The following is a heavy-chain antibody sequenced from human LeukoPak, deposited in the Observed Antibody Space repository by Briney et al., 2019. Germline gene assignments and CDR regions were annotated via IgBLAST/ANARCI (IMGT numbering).Heavy chain of an antibody. CDR1: GGSITSYY. V-gene: IGHV4-4*07. CDR3: ARTSHDSNGYYPYFDN. J-gene: IGHJ4*02. CDR2: IYSSGGT. Sequence: SETLSLTCTVAGGSITSYYWNWIRQPAGKGLEWIGRIYSSGGTDYKPSLKSRVTISVDKSKSQFSLSLTSVTAADTAVYYCARTSHDSNGYYPYFDNWGQGTLVTVSS. D-gene: IGHD3-22*01.